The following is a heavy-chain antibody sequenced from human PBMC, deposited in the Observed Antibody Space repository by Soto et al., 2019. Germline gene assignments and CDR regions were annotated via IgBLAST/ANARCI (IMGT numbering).Heavy chain of an antibody. V-gene: IGHV3-64*01. Sequence: EVQLVESGGGLVQPGGSLRLSCAASGFTFSSYAMHWVRQAPGKGLEYGSAISGNGGSTYYANSVKGRFTISRDNSKNTLYLQMGSLRAEDMAVYYCARRGYGLYFDYWGQGTLVTVSS. CDR3: ARRGYGLYFDY. J-gene: IGHJ4*02. CDR1: GFTFSSYA. CDR2: ISGNGGST. D-gene: IGHD3-10*01.